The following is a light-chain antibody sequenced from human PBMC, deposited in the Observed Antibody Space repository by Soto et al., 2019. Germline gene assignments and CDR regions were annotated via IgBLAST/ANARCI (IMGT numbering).Light chain of an antibody. J-gene: IGLJ1*01. CDR2: EVS. CDR1: SSDVGGYNY. Sequence: QSVLTQPASVSGSPGQSITISCTGTSSDVGGYNYVSWYQQHSGKAPKVMIYEVSNRPSGVSNRFSGSKSGNTASLTISGLQAEDEADYYCSSYTSNNTLYVFGTGTKVTVL. CDR3: SSYTSNNTLYV. V-gene: IGLV2-14*01.